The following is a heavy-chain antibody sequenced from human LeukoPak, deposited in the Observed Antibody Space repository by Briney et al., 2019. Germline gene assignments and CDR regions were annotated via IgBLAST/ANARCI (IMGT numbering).Heavy chain of an antibody. CDR1: GFTFSSYA. V-gene: IGHV3-30*04. CDR3: AKGSLGYSSGWYVYNY. D-gene: IGHD6-19*01. J-gene: IGHJ4*02. CDR2: ISYDGSNK. Sequence: GGSLRLSCAASGFTFSSYAMHWVRQAPGKGLEWVAVISYDGSNKYYADSVKGRFTISRDSSKNTLYLQMNSLRAEDTAVYYCAKGSLGYSSGWYVYNYWGQGTLVTVSS.